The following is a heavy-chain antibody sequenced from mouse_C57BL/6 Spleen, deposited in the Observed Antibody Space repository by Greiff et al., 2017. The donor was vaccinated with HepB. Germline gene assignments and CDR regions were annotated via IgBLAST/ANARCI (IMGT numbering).Heavy chain of an antibody. V-gene: IGHV1-52*01. Sequence: QVQLQQPGAELVRPGSSVKLSCKASGYTFTSYWMHWVKQRPIQGLEWIGNIDPSDSETHYNQKFKDKATLTVDKSSSTAYMQLSSLTSEDSAVYYGARSGYYGSSSNFDVWGTGTTVTVSS. CDR3: ARSGYYGSSSNFDV. D-gene: IGHD1-1*01. CDR1: GYTFTSYW. CDR2: IDPSDSET. J-gene: IGHJ1*03.